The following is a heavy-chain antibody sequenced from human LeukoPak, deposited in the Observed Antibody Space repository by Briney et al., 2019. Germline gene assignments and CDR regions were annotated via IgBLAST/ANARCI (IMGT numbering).Heavy chain of an antibody. Sequence: KPSETLSLTCTVSGGSISSYYWSWIRQPAGKGLEWIGRIYTSGSTNYNPSLKSRVTMSVDTSKNQFSLKLSSVTAADTAVYYCARVDGSEALGYCSSTSCYYDYYMDVWGKGTTVTVS. V-gene: IGHV4-4*07. CDR3: ARVDGSEALGYCSSTSCYYDYYMDV. D-gene: IGHD2-2*01. CDR2: IYTSGST. CDR1: GGSISSYY. J-gene: IGHJ6*03.